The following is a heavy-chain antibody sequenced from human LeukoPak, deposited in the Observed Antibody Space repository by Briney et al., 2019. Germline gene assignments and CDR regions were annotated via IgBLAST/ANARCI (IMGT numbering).Heavy chain of an antibody. Sequence: SETLSLTCAVSGGSVSSGSYYWSWIRQPPGKGLEWIGYIYYSGSTNYNPSLKSRVTISVDTSKNQLSLKLSSVTAADTAVYYCAREMVRGVTHAWGQGTLVTVSS. J-gene: IGHJ5*02. D-gene: IGHD3-10*01. CDR3: AREMVRGVTHA. V-gene: IGHV4-61*01. CDR2: IYYSGST. CDR1: GGSVSSGSYY.